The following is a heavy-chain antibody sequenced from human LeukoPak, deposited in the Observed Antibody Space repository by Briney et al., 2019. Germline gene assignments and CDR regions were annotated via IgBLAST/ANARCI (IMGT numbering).Heavy chain of an antibody. J-gene: IGHJ4*02. CDR1: GFTFDDYA. CDR3: VKSIYYDSSGPFDY. CDR2: ISWNSGSI. V-gene: IGHV3-9*03. D-gene: IGHD3-22*01. Sequence: GRSLRLSCAASGFTFDDYAMHWVRHAPGKGLEWVSGISWNSGSIGYADSVKGRFTISRDNAKNSLYLQMNSLRPEDMALYYCVKSIYYDSSGPFDYWGQGTLVTVSS.